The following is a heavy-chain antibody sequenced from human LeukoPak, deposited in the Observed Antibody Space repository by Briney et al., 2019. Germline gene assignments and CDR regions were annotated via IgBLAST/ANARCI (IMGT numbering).Heavy chain of an antibody. CDR3: ARPLLYSSGWYFDY. V-gene: IGHV5-51*01. D-gene: IGHD6-19*01. CDR1: GFSFTTYW. Sequence: GESLKISCKGSGFSFTTYWIGWVRQMPGKGLEWMGIIYPVDSDTRYSPSFQGQVTISADKSISTAYLQWSSLKASDTAMYYCARPLLYSSGWYFDYWGQGTLVTVSS. CDR2: IYPVDSDT. J-gene: IGHJ4*02.